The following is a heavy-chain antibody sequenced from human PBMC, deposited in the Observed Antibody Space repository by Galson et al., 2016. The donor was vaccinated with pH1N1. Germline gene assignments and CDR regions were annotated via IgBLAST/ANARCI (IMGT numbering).Heavy chain of an antibody. Sequence: SVKVSCKASGGTFGSYGISWVRQAPGQGLEWMGGINPMGGINPIFKTSNYALKFQGRVTITADESMSTAYMELRSLRSEDTAIYYCAKDRYFDTSGYYFESYYWGQGTLVTVSS. CDR2: INPMGGINPIFKTS. V-gene: IGHV1-69*13. CDR3: AKDRYFDTSGYYFESYY. D-gene: IGHD3-22*01. CDR1: GGTFGSYG. J-gene: IGHJ4*02.